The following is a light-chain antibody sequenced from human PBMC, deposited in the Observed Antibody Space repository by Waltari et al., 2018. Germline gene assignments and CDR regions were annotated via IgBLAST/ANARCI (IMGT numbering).Light chain of an antibody. J-gene: IGKJ2*01. CDR3: MQALQTSYT. Sequence: DIVMTQSPLSLSVTPGEPASISCRSSQSLLHSNGNNYLEWYLQKPGQSPQLLIYLGSNRASGVPDRFSGSGSGTDFTLKISRVEAEDVGVYYCMQALQTSYTFGQGTKLEIK. CDR2: LGS. CDR1: QSLLHSNGNNY. V-gene: IGKV2-28*01.